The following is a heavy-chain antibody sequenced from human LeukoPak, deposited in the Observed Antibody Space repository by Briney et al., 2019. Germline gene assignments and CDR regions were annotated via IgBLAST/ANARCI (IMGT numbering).Heavy chain of an antibody. D-gene: IGHD3-22*01. J-gene: IGHJ4*02. CDR3: ASPYDSSGYVYDY. CDR1: GFTVSSNY. Sequence: PGGSLRLSCAASGFTVSSNYMSWVRQAPGKGLEWVSVIYSGGSTYYADSVKGRFTVSRDNSKNTLYLQMNSLRVEDTAVYYCASPYDSSGYVYDYWGQGTLVTVSS. CDR2: IYSGGST. V-gene: IGHV3-66*02.